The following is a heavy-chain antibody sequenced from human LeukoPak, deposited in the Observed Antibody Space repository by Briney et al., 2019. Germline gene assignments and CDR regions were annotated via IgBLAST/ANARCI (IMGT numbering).Heavy chain of an antibody. V-gene: IGHV3-11*06. Sequence: GGSLRLSCAASGFTFSDYYMTWIRQAPGKGLEWVSYIGSSISHTNHADSVKGRFTISRDNAKNSLYLQMNSLRAEDTAVYYCALRRSSWSFDYWGQGTLVTVSS. CDR3: ALRRSSWSFDY. D-gene: IGHD6-13*01. CDR1: GFTFSDYY. J-gene: IGHJ4*02. CDR2: IGSSISHT.